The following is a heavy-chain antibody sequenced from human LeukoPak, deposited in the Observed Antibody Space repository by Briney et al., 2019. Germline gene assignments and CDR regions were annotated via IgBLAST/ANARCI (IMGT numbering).Heavy chain of an antibody. CDR3: ARGSRPVYNLLTGKRYFDY. V-gene: IGHV1-46*01. Sequence: ASVKVSCKASGYAFTSYYMHWVRQAPGQGLEWMGIINPSGGSTTYAQKFRGRLTMTRDMSTSTVYMELSSLRSEDTAVYYCARGSRPVYNLLTGKRYFDYWGQGTLLTVSS. J-gene: IGHJ4*02. CDR2: INPSGGST. CDR1: GYAFTSYY. D-gene: IGHD3-9*01.